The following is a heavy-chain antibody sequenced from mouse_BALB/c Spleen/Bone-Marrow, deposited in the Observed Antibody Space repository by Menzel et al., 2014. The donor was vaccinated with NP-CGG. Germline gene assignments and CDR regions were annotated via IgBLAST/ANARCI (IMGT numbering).Heavy chain of an antibody. CDR3: ARHGITRLLDY. D-gene: IGHD2-4*01. Sequence: EVQRVESGGGLVKPGGSLKLSCAASGFTFSSYAMSWVRQTPEKRLEWVATISSGGSYTYYPDSVKGRFTISGDNAKNTLYLQMSSLRSEDTAMYYCARHGITRLLDYWGQGTTLTVSS. V-gene: IGHV5-9-3*01. CDR2: ISSGGSYT. CDR1: GFTFSSYA. J-gene: IGHJ2*01.